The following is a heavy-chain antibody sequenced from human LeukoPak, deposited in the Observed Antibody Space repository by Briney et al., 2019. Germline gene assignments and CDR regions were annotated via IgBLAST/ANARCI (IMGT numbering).Heavy chain of an antibody. V-gene: IGHV4-4*07. Sequence: SETLSLTCTVSVGSISSYYWSWIRQPAGKGLEWIGRIYTSGSTNYNPSLKSRVTMSVDTSKNQFSLKLSSVTAADTAVYYCARAVVPAADNWFDPWGQGTLVTVSS. J-gene: IGHJ5*02. CDR3: ARAVVPAADNWFDP. CDR2: IYTSGST. D-gene: IGHD2-2*01. CDR1: VGSISSYY.